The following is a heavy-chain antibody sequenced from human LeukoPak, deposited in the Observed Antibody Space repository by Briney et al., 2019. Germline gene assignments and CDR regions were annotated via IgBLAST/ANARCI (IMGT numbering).Heavy chain of an antibody. CDR2: IKQDGNEK. V-gene: IGHV3-7*01. J-gene: IGHJ2*01. CDR1: GCTFSRYR. Sequence: GGSLRLSCEASGCTFSRYRMTWVRQVPGKGLEWVANIKQDGNEKYYVDSVRGRFTISRDNTKDSLFLQMDSLRVEDTAVYYCARVTFFYYYFDLWGRGTLVTVSS. CDR3: ARVTFFYYYFDL.